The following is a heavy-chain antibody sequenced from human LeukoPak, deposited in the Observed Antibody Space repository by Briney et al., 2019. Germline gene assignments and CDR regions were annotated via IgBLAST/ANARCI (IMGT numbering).Heavy chain of an antibody. J-gene: IGHJ5*02. CDR3: ARVHNYYDSSGYEINWFDP. D-gene: IGHD3-22*01. V-gene: IGHV3-53*01. Sequence: AGGSLRLSCAASGFTVSSNYMSWVRQAPGKGLEWVSVIYSGGSTYYADSVKGRFTISRDNSKNTLYLQMNSLRAEDTAVYYCARVHNYYDSSGYEINWFDPWGQGTLVTVSS. CDR1: GFTVSSNY. CDR2: IYSGGST.